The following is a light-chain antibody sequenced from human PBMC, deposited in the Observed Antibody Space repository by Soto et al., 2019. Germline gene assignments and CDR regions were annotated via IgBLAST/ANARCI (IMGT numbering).Light chain of an antibody. CDR3: QVWDSLSDHHV. J-gene: IGLJ1*01. V-gene: IGLV3-21*02. Sequence: SYELAQPPSVSVAPGQTARISCGGNKIETKTVFWYQQKPGQAPVVVVSDDSVRPSGIPERFSGSNSGGTATLSIIGVEAGDEADHYCQVWDSLSDHHVFGPGTKVTVL. CDR1: KIETKT. CDR2: DDS.